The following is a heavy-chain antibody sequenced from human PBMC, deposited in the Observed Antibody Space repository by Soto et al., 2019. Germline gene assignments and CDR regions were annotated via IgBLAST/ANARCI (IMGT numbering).Heavy chain of an antibody. CDR1: GFIFVDSA. V-gene: IGHV3-73*02. CDR3: SRRRDWTAMDPLDY. J-gene: IGHJ4*02. CDR2: IRNKVNSYAK. Sequence: EVQLVESGGGLVQPGGSLRLSCAASGFIFVDSAIHWFRQASGKGLEWVGRIRNKVNSYAKIYAESVKGRFTISRDDSMKITYLQMNSLKNEHTAIYYCSRRRDWTAMDPLDYWGQGTLVTVSS. D-gene: IGHD5-18*01.